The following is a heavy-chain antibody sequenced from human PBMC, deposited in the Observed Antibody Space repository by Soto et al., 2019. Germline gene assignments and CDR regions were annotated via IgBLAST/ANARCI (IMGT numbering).Heavy chain of an antibody. CDR2: IYYSGST. CDR1: GGSLSSYY. J-gene: IGHJ6*01. Sequence: SETLSLTCTVSGGSLSSYYWSWIRQPPGKGLEWIGYIYYSGSTYYSPSLKSRVTISVDTSKNHFSLNLSSVTAADTAVYYCARAVGGYYYGMDVWRQRSTVTVSS. D-gene: IGHD3-16*01. V-gene: IGHV4-59*04. CDR3: ARAVGGYYYGMDV.